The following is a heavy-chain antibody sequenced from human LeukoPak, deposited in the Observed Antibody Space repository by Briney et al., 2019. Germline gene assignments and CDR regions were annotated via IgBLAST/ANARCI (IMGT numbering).Heavy chain of an antibody. J-gene: IGHJ4*02. CDR3: ARDGGYSYGYPLDY. CDR2: ISSSSSYI. Sequence: GGPLRFSFAAPGFTFSSFSLNGFGRAPGRGLEWASSISSSSSYIYYADSVKGRFTISRDNAKNSLYLQMNSLRAEDTAVYYCARDGGYSYGYPLDYWGQGTLVTVSS. D-gene: IGHD5-18*01. V-gene: IGHV3-21*01. CDR1: GFTFSSFS.